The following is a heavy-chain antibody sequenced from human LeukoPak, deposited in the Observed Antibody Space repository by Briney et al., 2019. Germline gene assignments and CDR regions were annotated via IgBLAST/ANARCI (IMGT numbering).Heavy chain of an antibody. J-gene: IGHJ6*03. CDR2: ISSSGSTI. Sequence: GGSLRLSCVASGFTFSSYEMNWVRQAPGKGLEWVSYISSSGSTIYYADSVKGRFTISRDNAKNSLYLQMNSLRAEDTAVYYCARDRGDDYYYYMDVWGKGTTVTVSS. CDR3: ARDRGDDYYYYMDV. D-gene: IGHD4-17*01. CDR1: GFTFSSYE. V-gene: IGHV3-48*03.